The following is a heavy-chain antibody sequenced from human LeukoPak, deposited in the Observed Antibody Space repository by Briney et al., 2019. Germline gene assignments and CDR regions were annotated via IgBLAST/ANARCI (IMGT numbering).Heavy chain of an antibody. Sequence: ASVKVSCKASGYTFTSYTMHWVRQAPGQRLEWMGWINAGNGNTKYSQKFRGRVTITRDTSASTAYMELSSLRSEDTAVYYCARVYYGSVNWFDPWGQGTLVTVSS. CDR2: INAGNGNT. CDR3: ARVYYGSVNWFDP. CDR1: GYTFTSYT. D-gene: IGHD3-10*01. V-gene: IGHV1-3*01. J-gene: IGHJ5*02.